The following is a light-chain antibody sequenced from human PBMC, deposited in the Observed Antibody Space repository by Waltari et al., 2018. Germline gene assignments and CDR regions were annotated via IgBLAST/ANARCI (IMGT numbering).Light chain of an antibody. J-gene: IGKJ2*01. CDR2: DVS. V-gene: IGKV3-15*01. CDR1: QSVRSS. Sequence: EIVMTQSPVALSVSPGERATLSCRASQSVRSSLAWYQQRPGQPPRLLTYDVSTRANGSPARCSGSGSGTEFTLTISSLQSEEFAVYYCQQYNTWPGTFGQRTKLEIK. CDR3: QQYNTWPGT.